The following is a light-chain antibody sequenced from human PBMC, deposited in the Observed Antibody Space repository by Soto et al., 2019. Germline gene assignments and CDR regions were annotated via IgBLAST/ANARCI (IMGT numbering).Light chain of an antibody. Sequence: DIQMTQSPSSLSASLGDRVTITCRASQRISTYLNWYQQKPGKAPKLLIYAASSLQSGVPSRFSGSGSGTDFTLTISSLQPEDFATYFCQESYSTPYTFGLGTKLEIK. CDR3: QESYSTPYT. CDR1: QRISTY. J-gene: IGKJ2*01. CDR2: AAS. V-gene: IGKV1-39*01.